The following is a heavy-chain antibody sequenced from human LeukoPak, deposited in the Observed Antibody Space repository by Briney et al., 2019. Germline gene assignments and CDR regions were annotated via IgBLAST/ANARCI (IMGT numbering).Heavy chain of an antibody. J-gene: IGHJ4*02. Sequence: GRSLRPSCAVSGITLSNYGTSWVRQAPGKGMEWVAGISDRGSRTNYADSVKGRFTIPTDHPKNTLYLQMNSLRAEDTAVYFCAKRGVVIRVILVGFHKEAYYFDSWGQGALVTVSS. CDR1: GITLSNYG. CDR3: AKRGVVIRVILVGFHKEAYYFDS. CDR2: ISDRGSRT. V-gene: IGHV3-23*01. D-gene: IGHD3-22*01.